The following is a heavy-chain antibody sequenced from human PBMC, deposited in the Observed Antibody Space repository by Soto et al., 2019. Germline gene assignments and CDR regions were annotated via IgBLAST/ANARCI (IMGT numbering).Heavy chain of an antibody. V-gene: IGHV3-30*18. CDR3: AKLQTRTGAGPSYYFGIDV. J-gene: IGHJ6*02. CDR1: GFTFSSYG. Sequence: GGSLRLSCAASGFTFSSYGMHWVRQAPGKGLEWVAVISYDGSNKYYADSVKGRFTISRDNSKNTLYLQMNSLRAEDTAVYYFAKLQTRTGAGPSYYFGIDVWGQGTTVTVSS. D-gene: IGHD7-27*01. CDR2: ISYDGSNK.